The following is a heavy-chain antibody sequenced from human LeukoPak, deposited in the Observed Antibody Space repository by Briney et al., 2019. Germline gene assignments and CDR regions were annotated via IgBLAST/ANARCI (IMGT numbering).Heavy chain of an antibody. D-gene: IGHD3-10*01. CDR1: GFTFRGCG. CDR3: ASGGSGSYLVPSN. V-gene: IGHV3-30*03. J-gene: IGHJ4*02. Sequence: PGGSLRLSCAASGFTFRGCGMHWVRQAPDKGLEWVAVISNAGSNRYYADSVQGRFTISRDNSRGTLYLQMNSLRPEDTAVYYCASGGSGSYLVPSNWGQGTLVTVSS. CDR2: ISNAGSNR.